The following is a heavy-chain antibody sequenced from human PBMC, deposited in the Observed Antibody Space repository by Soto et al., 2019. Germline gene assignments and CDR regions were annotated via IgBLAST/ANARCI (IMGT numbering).Heavy chain of an antibody. D-gene: IGHD1-26*01. J-gene: IGHJ4*02. CDR3: AKDRQWEPGPFDY. CDR1: GFNFITYS. V-gene: IGHV3-21*04. CDR2: ISSSAVYI. Sequence: EVQLVESGGGPVRPGGSLKLSCAASGFNFITYSLSWVRQAPGKGLEWVASISSSAVYIDYADSVKGRFTISRDNANNSLYLQMNSLRAEDTAVYYCAKDRQWEPGPFDYWGPGALVTVSS.